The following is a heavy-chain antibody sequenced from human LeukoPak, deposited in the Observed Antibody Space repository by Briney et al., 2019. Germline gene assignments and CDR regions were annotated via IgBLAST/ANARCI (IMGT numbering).Heavy chain of an antibody. V-gene: IGHV1-2*02. CDR3: AREGSYLGSFDY. J-gene: IGHJ4*02. CDR2: INPNSGGT. CDR1: GYTFTGYY. Sequence: ASVKVSCKASGYTFTGYYMHWVRQAPGQGLEWMGWINPNSGGTNYAQKFQGRVTMTRDTSISTAYMELSRLRSDDTAVYYWAREGSYLGSFDYWGKEPRVTFP. D-gene: IGHD1-26*01.